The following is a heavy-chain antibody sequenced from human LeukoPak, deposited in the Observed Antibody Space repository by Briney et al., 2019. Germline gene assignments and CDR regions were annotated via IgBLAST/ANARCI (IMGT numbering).Heavy chain of an antibody. Sequence: PSETLSLTCTVSGYSISSGYYWAWIRRPPGKGLEWIGNIYHSGSTYYNPSLKSRVTISVDTSKNQFSLKLSSVTAADTAVYYCARGDYSNYPNWFDPWGQGTLVTVSS. CDR1: GYSISSGYY. CDR2: IYHSGST. CDR3: ARGDYSNYPNWFDP. V-gene: IGHV4-38-2*02. J-gene: IGHJ5*02. D-gene: IGHD4-11*01.